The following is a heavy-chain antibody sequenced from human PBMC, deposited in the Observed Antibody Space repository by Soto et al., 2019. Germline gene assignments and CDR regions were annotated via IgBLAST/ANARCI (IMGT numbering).Heavy chain of an antibody. CDR3: ARGRGVVVAATGDYYYYYYGMDV. V-gene: IGHV3-21*01. Sequence: PGGSLRLSCAASGFTFSSYSMNWVRQAPGKGLEWVSSISSSSSYIYYADSVKGRFTISRDNAKNSLYLQMNSLRAEDTAVYYCARGRGVVVAATGDYYYYYYGMDVWGQGTTVTVSS. D-gene: IGHD2-15*01. CDR2: ISSSSSYI. J-gene: IGHJ6*02. CDR1: GFTFSSYS.